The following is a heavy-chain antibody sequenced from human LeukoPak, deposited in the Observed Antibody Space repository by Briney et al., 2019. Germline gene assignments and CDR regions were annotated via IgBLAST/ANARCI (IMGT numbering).Heavy chain of an antibody. D-gene: IGHD1-7*01. CDR2: ITWNSAYI. CDR1: GFTFDDYA. J-gene: IGHJ4*02. CDR3: VKDVRFGFTETNYFDS. V-gene: IGHV3-9*01. Sequence: GGSLRVSCEASGFTFDDYAMHWVRQAPGTGLEGVSFITWNSAYIDYADSVKGRFTISRDNAKNSLYLQMSTLRPDDTALYFCVKDVRFGFTETNYFDSWGQGTLVTVSS.